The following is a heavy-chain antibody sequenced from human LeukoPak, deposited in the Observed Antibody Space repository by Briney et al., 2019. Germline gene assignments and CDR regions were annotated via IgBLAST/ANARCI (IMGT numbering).Heavy chain of an antibody. CDR3: ARLRDGRWLLEY. V-gene: IGHV4-34*01. J-gene: IGHJ4*02. CDR2: INHSGST. Sequence: SETLSLTCAVYGGSFSGYYWSWIRQPPGKGLEWIGEINHSGSTNYNPSLKSRVTISVDTSKNQFSLKLSSVTAADTAVYYCARLRDGRWLLEYWGQGTLVTVSS. CDR1: GGSFSGYY. D-gene: IGHD5-24*01.